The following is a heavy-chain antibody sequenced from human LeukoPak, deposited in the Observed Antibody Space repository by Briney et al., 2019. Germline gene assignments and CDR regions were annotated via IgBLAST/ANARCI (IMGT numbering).Heavy chain of an antibody. CDR3: AKDLSPAADGTYFDY. D-gene: IGHD6-13*01. J-gene: IGHJ4*02. Sequence: GGSLRLSCAASGFTFSSYGMHWVRQAPGKGLEWVAVIWYGGSNKYYADSVKGRFTISRDNSKNTLYLQMNSLRAEDTAVYYCAKDLSPAADGTYFDYWGQGTLVTVSS. CDR2: IWYGGSNK. V-gene: IGHV3-30*02. CDR1: GFTFSSYG.